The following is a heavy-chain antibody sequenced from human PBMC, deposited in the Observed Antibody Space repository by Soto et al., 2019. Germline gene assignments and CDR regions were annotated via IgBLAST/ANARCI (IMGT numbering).Heavy chain of an antibody. Sequence: PSETLSLTCTVSGGPVISSTHYWGWIRQPPGKGLEWIGDINDSGSTYKNPSLNSRVTISADTSKNQLSLKLRSVTAADTAMYYCTSRWSNSWYESCFDPWGQGILVTVSS. D-gene: IGHD6-13*01. J-gene: IGHJ5*02. CDR3: TSRWSNSWYESCFDP. V-gene: IGHV4-39*01. CDR1: GGPVISSTHY. CDR2: INDSGST.